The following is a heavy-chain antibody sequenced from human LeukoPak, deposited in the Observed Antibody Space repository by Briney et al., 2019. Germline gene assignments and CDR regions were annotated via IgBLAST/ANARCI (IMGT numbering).Heavy chain of an antibody. CDR3: AKVWVEWFPIPYFEN. CDR1: GFTFSSYA. J-gene: IGHJ4*02. Sequence: GGSLRLSCAASGFTFSSYAMSWVRQAPGKGLEWVSTISGNADNTYYADSVKGRFTISRDNSRNTLYLQMNSLRAEDTAVYFCAKVWVEWFPIPYFENWGRGPLVPVSS. D-gene: IGHD3-3*01. CDR2: ISGNADNT. V-gene: IGHV3-23*01.